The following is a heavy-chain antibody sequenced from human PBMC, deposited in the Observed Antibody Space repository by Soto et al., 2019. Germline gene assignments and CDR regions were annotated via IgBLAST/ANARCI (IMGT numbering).Heavy chain of an antibody. CDR3: ARDSYYGSGTHAFDI. D-gene: IGHD3-10*01. J-gene: IGHJ3*02. CDR1: GFTVSSNY. Sequence: WGSMRLSCSASGFTVSSNYMSWVRQAPGKGLEWVSVIYSGGSTYYADSVKGRFTISRHNSKNTLYLQMNSLRAEDTAVYYCARDSYYGSGTHAFDIWGQGTMVTVSS. V-gene: IGHV3-53*04. CDR2: IYSGGST.